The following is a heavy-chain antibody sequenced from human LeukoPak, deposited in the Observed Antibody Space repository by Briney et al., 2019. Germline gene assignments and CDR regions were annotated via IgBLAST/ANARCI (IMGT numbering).Heavy chain of an antibody. J-gene: IGHJ4*02. V-gene: IGHV3-30*02. D-gene: IGHD3-16*01. CDR2: IRYDGSNK. CDR3: AKPDDYVWGATDY. CDR1: GFTFSSYG. Sequence: SGGSLTLSCAASGFTFSSYGIHWVRQAPGKGLEWVAIIRYDGSNKYYADSVKGRFTISRDNSKNTLYLQMNSLRAEDTAVYYCAKPDDYVWGATDYWGQGTLVTISS.